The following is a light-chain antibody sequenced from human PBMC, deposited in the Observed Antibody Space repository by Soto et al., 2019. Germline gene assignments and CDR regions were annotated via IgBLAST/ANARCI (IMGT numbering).Light chain of an antibody. V-gene: IGKV1-5*01. Sequence: DIQMTRSPSSLSASVGDRVTITCRASQSITIYLNWYQQKPGEAPNLLIFGASTLQSGVPSRFSGSGSGTEFTLTISGLQPDDFATYYCQQYNRYSWTFGQGTKVDIK. CDR1: QSITIY. J-gene: IGKJ1*01. CDR2: GAS. CDR3: QQYNRYSWT.